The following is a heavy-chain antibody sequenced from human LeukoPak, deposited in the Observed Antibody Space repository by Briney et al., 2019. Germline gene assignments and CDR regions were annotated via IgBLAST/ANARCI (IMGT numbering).Heavy chain of an antibody. D-gene: IGHD3-3*01. V-gene: IGHV3-23*01. CDR3: AYLRFLEFYYYYYMDV. Sequence: GGSLRLSCAASGFTFSSYAMSWVRQAPGKGLEWVSAISISGGSTYYADSVKGRFTISRDNSKTTLSLQMNSLRAEDTAIYYCAYLRFLEFYYYYYMDVWGKGTTVTVSS. CDR2: ISISGGST. J-gene: IGHJ6*03. CDR1: GFTFSSYA.